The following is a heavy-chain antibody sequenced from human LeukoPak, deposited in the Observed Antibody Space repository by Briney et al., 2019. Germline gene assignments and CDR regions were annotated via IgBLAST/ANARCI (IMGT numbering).Heavy chain of an antibody. J-gene: IGHJ4*02. V-gene: IGHV4-39*01. CDR3: ASGRIQLWHYFDY. D-gene: IGHD5-18*01. Sequence: SETLSLTCTVSGGSISSSSYYWGWIRQPPGRGLEWIGSIYYSGSTYYNPSLKSRVTISVDTSKNQFSLKLSSVTAADTAVYYCASGRIQLWHYFDYWGQGTLVTVSS. CDR2: IYYSGST. CDR1: GGSISSSSYY.